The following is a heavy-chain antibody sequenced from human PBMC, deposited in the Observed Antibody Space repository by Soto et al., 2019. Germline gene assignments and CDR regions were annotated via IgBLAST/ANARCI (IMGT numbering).Heavy chain of an antibody. Sequence: SETLSLTCAVYGGSFSGYYWSWIRQPPGKGLEWIGEINHSGSTNYNPSLKCRVTISVDTSKNQFSLKLSSVTAADTAVYYCAREGYSSSWRWGQGTLVTVSS. J-gene: IGHJ4*02. D-gene: IGHD6-13*01. CDR2: INHSGST. CDR3: AREGYSSSWR. V-gene: IGHV4-34*01. CDR1: GGSFSGYY.